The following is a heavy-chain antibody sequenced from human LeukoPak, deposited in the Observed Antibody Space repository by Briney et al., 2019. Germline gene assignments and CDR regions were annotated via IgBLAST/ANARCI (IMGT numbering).Heavy chain of an antibody. CDR3: ARGIEPSLDYAFDI. Sequence: SETLSLTCTVSGGSISSSSYYWGWIRQPPGKGLEWIGSIYYSGSTYYNPSLKSRVTISVDTSKNQFSLKLSSVTAADTAVYYCARGIEPSLDYAFDIWGQGTMVTVSS. CDR1: GGSISSSSYY. D-gene: IGHD5-12*01. V-gene: IGHV4-39*07. J-gene: IGHJ3*02. CDR2: IYYSGST.